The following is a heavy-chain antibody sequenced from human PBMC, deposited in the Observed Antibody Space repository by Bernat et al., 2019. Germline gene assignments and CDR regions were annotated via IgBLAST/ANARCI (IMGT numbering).Heavy chain of an antibody. CDR1: GFSFSTYA. Sequence: QVQLVESGGGVVQPGRSLRLSCAASGFSFSTYAMHWFRQAPGKGLEWVAVISYDGSSEYYADSVKGRFTISSDNSKNTLYLQMNSLRVEDTAVYYCARGNWGSLGYFDYWGQGTLVTVSS. V-gene: IGHV3-30-3*01. J-gene: IGHJ4*02. CDR3: ARGNWGSLGYFDY. D-gene: IGHD7-27*01. CDR2: ISYDGSSE.